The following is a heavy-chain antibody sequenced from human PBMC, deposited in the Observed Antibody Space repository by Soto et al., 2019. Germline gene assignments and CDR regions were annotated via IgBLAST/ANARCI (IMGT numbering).Heavy chain of an antibody. D-gene: IGHD3-10*01. J-gene: IGHJ4*02. CDR3: ARHGVIALDY. CDR1: GGSISSSSYY. Sequence: PSETLSLTCTVSGGSISSSSYYWGWIRQPPGKGLEWIGSIYYSGSTYYKPSLKSRVTISVDTSKNQFSLKLSSVTAADTAVYYCARHGVIALDYWGQGTLVTVSS. V-gene: IGHV4-39*01. CDR2: IYYSGST.